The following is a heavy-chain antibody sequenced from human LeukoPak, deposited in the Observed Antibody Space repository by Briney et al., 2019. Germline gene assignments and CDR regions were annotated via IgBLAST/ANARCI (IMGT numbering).Heavy chain of an antibody. V-gene: IGHV4-34*01. CDR3: ARCHGSSGRIDP. Sequence: PSETLSLTCAVYGGSFSGYYWSWIRQPPGKGLEWIGEINHSGSTNYNPSLKSRVTISVDTSKNQFSLKLSSVTAADTAVYYCARCHGSSGRIDPWGQGTLVTVSS. CDR1: GGSFSGYY. J-gene: IGHJ5*02. D-gene: IGHD1-26*01. CDR2: INHSGST.